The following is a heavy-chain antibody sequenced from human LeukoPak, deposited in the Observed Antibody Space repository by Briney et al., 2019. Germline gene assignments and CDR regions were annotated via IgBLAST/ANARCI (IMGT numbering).Heavy chain of an antibody. J-gene: IGHJ4*02. D-gene: IGHD6-19*01. CDR2: IGGSGGST. V-gene: IGHV3-23*01. CDR3: AKDRRDSGWSHFDY. Sequence: GGSMRLSCAASGFTSSSYAMRWVSHAQGKGLEWVSGIGGSGGSTYYADSVKGRFTISRDNSRNTLYLQMKSLSPGDEAFYYCAKDRRDSGWSHFDYWGQGTLVTVSS. CDR1: GFTSSSYA.